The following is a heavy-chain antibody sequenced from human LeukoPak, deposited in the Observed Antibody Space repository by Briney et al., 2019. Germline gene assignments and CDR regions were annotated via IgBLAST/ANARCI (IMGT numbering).Heavy chain of an antibody. V-gene: IGHV1-2*02. CDR2: INPDSGGT. CDR3: ARGGDWGSYRNDY. J-gene: IGHJ4*02. D-gene: IGHD3-16*02. Sequence: AAVTVSCKASGYTFTGYYLHWLRQAPGQGLELMGWINPDSGGTNYAQNFQGRVTMTGDTSINTAYMELSSLRSDDTAVYYCARGGDWGSYRNDYWGQGTLVTVAS. CDR1: GYTFTGYY.